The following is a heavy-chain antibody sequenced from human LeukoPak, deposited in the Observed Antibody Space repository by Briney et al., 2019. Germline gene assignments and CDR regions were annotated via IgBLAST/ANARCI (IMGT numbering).Heavy chain of an antibody. D-gene: IGHD1-26*01. CDR1: GYSFTGYY. V-gene: IGHV1-46*01. CDR3: ARDNSVGDNAWWFDP. CDR2: INPTGGST. J-gene: IGHJ5*02. Sequence: ASVKVSCKASGYSFTGYYMHWVRQAPGQGLEWMGLINPTGGSTGYAQKFQGRVTMTRDMSTSTDYMELSSLRSEDTAIYYCARDNSVGDNAWWFDPWGQGTLVTVSS.